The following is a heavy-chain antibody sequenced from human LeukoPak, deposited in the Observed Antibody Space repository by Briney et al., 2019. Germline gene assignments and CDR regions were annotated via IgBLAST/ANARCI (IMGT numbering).Heavy chain of an antibody. D-gene: IGHD3-22*01. Sequence: GGSLRLSCAGSGFTFSSYWMEWVRHAPGKGLVWVSGISTGGSTTTYVDSVRGRFTISRDNARNTLYLQMNSLRDEDTAIYYCVIQPHSSGRAKAGFWGQGTLVTVTS. CDR2: ISTGGSTT. J-gene: IGHJ4*02. CDR3: VIQPHSSGRAKAGF. V-gene: IGHV3-74*03. CDR1: GFTFSSYW.